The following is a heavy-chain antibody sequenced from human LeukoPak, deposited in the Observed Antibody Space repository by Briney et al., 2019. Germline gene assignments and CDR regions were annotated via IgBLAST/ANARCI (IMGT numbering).Heavy chain of an antibody. CDR3: AREDRITIFGVVRKGQVKSRYNWFDP. Sequence: ASVKVSCKASGYTFTGYYMHWVRQAPGQGLEWMGWINPNSGGTNYAQKFQGRVTMTRDTSISTAYMELSRLRFDDTAVYYCAREDRITIFGVVRKGQVKSRYNWFDPWGQGTLVTVSS. D-gene: IGHD3-3*01. CDR2: INPNSGGT. J-gene: IGHJ5*02. CDR1: GYTFTGYY. V-gene: IGHV1-2*02.